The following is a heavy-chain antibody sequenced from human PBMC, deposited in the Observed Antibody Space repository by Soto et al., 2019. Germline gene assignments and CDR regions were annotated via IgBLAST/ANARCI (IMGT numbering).Heavy chain of an antibody. CDR3: AHGTHYDSSGYHWFDP. J-gene: IGHJ5*02. CDR1: GFSLSTSGVG. Sequence: SGPTLVNPTQTLTLTCTFSGFSLSTSGVGVGWIRQPPGKALEWLALIYWNDDKRYSPSLKSRLTITKDTSKNQVVLTMTNMDPVDTATYYCAHGTHYDSSGYHWFDPWGQGTLVTVYS. D-gene: IGHD3-22*01. V-gene: IGHV2-5*01. CDR2: IYWNDDK.